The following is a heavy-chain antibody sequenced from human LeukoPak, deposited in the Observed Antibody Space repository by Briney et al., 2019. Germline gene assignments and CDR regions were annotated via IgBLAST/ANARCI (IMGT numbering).Heavy chain of an antibody. CDR1: GDSVSSNSAA. CDR3: VRSRGDLDY. D-gene: IGHD3-10*01. Sequence: SQTLSLTCAVSGDSVSSNSAAWNWIRQSPARGLEWLGRTYYRSKWHNDYAPSVKSRITINPDTSKNQFSLQVNSMTPEDTAVYYCVRSRGDLDYWGQGTLVTVSS. V-gene: IGHV6-1*01. CDR2: TYYRSKWHN. J-gene: IGHJ4*02.